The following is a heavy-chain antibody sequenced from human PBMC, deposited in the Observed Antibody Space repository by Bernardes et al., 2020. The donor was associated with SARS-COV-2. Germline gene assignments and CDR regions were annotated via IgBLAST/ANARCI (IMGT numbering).Heavy chain of an antibody. D-gene: IGHD2-8*01. CDR2: ISGSSSST. J-gene: IGHJ4*02. CDR1: GFTFSSYA. Sequence: GGSLRLSCAASGFTFSSYAMSWVRQAPGKGLEWVSSISGSSSSTYYADSVKGRFTISRDTSRNTLYLQMNSLRAEDTAVYYCAITKGGSYSDHWGQGTLVTVSS. CDR3: AITKGGSYSDH. V-gene: IGHV3-23*01.